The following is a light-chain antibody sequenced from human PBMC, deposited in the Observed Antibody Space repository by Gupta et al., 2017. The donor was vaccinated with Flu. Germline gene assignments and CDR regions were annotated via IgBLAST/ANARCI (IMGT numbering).Light chain of an antibody. CDR3: QSADSSGTYEGV. CDR2: KDS. CDR1: ALPKQY. J-gene: IGLJ3*02. Sequence: SYELTQPPSVSVSPGQTARITCSGDALPKQYAYWYQQKPGQAPVLVIYKDSERPSGIPERFSGSSSGTTVTLIISGVQAEDEADYYCQSADSSGTYEGVFGGGTKLTVL. V-gene: IGLV3-25*02.